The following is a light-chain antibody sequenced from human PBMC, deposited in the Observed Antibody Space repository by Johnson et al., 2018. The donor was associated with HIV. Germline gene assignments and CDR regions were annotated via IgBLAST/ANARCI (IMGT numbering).Light chain of an antibody. CDR3: GTWDSSLSAGV. V-gene: IGLV1-51*02. CDR1: SSNIGKNY. Sequence: QSVLTQPPSVSAALGQKVTVSCAGSSSNIGKNYVSWYQQLPGTAPKLLIYMNNKRPSGIPDRFSGSKSGTSATLGITGLQPGDEADYYCGTWDSSLSAGVFGTGTKVTVL. CDR2: MNN. J-gene: IGLJ1*01.